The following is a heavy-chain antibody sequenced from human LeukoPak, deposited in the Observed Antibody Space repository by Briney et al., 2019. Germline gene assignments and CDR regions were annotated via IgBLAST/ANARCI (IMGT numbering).Heavy chain of an antibody. V-gene: IGHV1-18*01. J-gene: IGHJ3*02. CDR1: GYTFTSYG. Sequence: GASVTVSCKASGYTFTSYGISWVRQAPGQGLEGMGWISAYNGNTNYAQKLQGRVTMTTDTSTSTAYMELRSLRSDDTAVYYCARDSSLRYFEAFDIWGQGTMVTVSS. D-gene: IGHD3-9*01. CDR3: ARDSSLRYFEAFDI. CDR2: ISAYNGNT.